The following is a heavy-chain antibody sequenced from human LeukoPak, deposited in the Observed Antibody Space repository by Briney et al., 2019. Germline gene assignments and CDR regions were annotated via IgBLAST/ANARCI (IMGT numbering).Heavy chain of an antibody. CDR3: AKAPVTSCRGAYCYPFDS. V-gene: IGHV3-23*01. CDR2: ISGSGGST. Sequence: PGGSLRLSCAASGFTFSSYAMSWVRQAPGKGLEWVSAISGSGGSTYYADSVKGRFTISRDNSKNTLYLLMNSLRAEDAAVYFCAKAPVTSCRGAYCYPFDSWGQGTLVTVSS. J-gene: IGHJ4*02. D-gene: IGHD2-21*01. CDR1: GFTFSSYA.